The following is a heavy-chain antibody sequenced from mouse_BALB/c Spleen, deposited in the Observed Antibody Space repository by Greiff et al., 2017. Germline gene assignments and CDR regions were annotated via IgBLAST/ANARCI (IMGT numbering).Heavy chain of an antibody. J-gene: IGHJ2*01. CDR3: ARHAYYRYPYFDY. V-gene: IGHV5-12-1*01. CDR2: ISSGGGST. Sequence: DVLLVESGGGLVKPGGSLKLSCAASGFAFSSYDMSWVRQTPAKRLEWVAYISSGGGSTYYPDTVKGRFTLSRDNAKTTLYLQMSSLKSEDTAMYYCARHAYYRYPYFDYWGQGTTLTVSS. CDR1: GFAFSSYD. D-gene: IGHD2-14*01.